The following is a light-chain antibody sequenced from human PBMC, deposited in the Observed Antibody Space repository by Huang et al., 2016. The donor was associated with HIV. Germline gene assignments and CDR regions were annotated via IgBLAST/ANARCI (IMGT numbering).Light chain of an antibody. Sequence: VIWMTQSPFSISASTGANGTINCRSSQGIGSNLAWYRQKPGQVPQHLIHTVSSLQTGVTSRVSGSGSGTEYTLTISCLQSEDFATYYCQQYSDFPRTFGQGTKLEIK. CDR3: QQYSDFPRT. J-gene: IGKJ2*01. CDR2: TVS. V-gene: IGKV1D-8*01. CDR1: QGIGSN.